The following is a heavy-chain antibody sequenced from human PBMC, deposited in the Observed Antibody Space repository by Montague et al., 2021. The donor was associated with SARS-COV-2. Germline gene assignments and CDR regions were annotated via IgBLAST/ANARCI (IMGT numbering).Heavy chain of an antibody. V-gene: IGHV4-59*12. Sequence: SETLSLTCTVSGDSISSYYWNWIRQPPGKGLEWIGHICYSGSTNYNPSLKSRVTISVDTSKNQFSLKLTSVTAADTAVYYCAGWHVSPEGGMDVWGQGTPVTVSS. J-gene: IGHJ6*02. CDR1: GDSISSYY. CDR3: AGWHVSPEGGMDV. CDR2: ICYSGST.